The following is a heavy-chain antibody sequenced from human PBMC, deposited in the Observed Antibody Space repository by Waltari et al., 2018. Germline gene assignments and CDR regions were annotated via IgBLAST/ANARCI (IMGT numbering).Heavy chain of an antibody. V-gene: IGHV3-53*01. CDR1: GFTVSSNY. CDR2: IYSGGRT. CDR3: ARVRYAWNFDFWSGAYNWFDP. J-gene: IGHJ5*02. Sequence: EVQLVESGGGLIQPGGSLRLSCAASGFTVSSNYMSWVRQAPGKGLDWVSVIYSGGRTYYADAVNGRFTISRDNSKNTLYLQMNSLRAEDTAVYYCARVRYAWNFDFWSGAYNWFDPWGQGTLVTVSS. D-gene: IGHD3-3*01.